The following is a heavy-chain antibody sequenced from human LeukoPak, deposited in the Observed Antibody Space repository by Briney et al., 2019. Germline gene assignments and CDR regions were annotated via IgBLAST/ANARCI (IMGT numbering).Heavy chain of an antibody. D-gene: IGHD2-15*01. V-gene: IGHV3-23*01. CDR2: ISGSGGST. J-gene: IGHJ4*02. Sequence: GGSLRLSCAASGSTFSSYAMSWVRQAPGKGLEWVSAISGSGGSTYYADSVKGRFTISRDNSKNTLYLQMNSLRAEDTAVYYCAKAPVTSCRGAFCYPFDYWGQGTLVTVSS. CDR3: AKAPVTSCRGAFCYPFDY. CDR1: GSTFSSYA.